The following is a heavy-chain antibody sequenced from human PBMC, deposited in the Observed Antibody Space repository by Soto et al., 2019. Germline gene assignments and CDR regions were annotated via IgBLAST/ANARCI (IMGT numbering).Heavy chain of an antibody. V-gene: IGHV4-4*07. CDR3: TKGPNWNYYYYGVDV. CDR2: VYSSGAT. CDR1: GDSLNHYY. J-gene: IGHJ6*02. D-gene: IGHD1-20*01. Sequence: SRNLSLTCTVSGDSLNHYYWTWTRQPAGRGLEWIGRVYSSGATNYNPSLNGRVTMSVDTSRNQFSLRLSSVTAADTAIYYCTKGPNWNYYYYGVDVWGQGTAVT.